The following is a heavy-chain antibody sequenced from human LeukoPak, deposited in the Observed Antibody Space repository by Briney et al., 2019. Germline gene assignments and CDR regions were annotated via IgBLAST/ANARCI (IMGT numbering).Heavy chain of an antibody. Sequence: ASVKVSCKASGYTFTGYYMHWVRQAPGQGLEWMGWINPNSGGTNYAQKFQGRVTMTRDTSISTAYMELSRLRSDDTAVYYCARGRPNLVRDAFDIWGQGTMVTVSS. V-gene: IGHV1-2*02. J-gene: IGHJ3*02. D-gene: IGHD2-21*01. CDR3: ARGRPNLVRDAFDI. CDR1: GYTFTGYY. CDR2: INPNSGGT.